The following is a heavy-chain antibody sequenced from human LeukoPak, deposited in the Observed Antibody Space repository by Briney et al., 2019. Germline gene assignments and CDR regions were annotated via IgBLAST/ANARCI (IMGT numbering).Heavy chain of an antibody. CDR3: AKDSQIVVVTNFDY. CDR1: GFTLRSYG. Sequence: GGSLRLSCAASGFTLRSYGMSWVRQAPGKGLEWVSAISGSGGSTYYADSVKGRFTISRDNSKNTLYLQMNSLRAEDTAVYYCAKDSQIVVVTNFDYWGQGTLVTVSS. CDR2: ISGSGGST. V-gene: IGHV3-23*01. J-gene: IGHJ4*02. D-gene: IGHD2-21*02.